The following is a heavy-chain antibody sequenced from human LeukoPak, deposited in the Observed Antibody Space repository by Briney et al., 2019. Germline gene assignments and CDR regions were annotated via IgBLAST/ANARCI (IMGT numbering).Heavy chain of an antibody. Sequence: PGGSLRLSCAASGFTFSSNYMSWVRQAPGKGLEWVSVIYSGGSTYYADSVKGRFTISRDNSKNTLYLQMNNLRVEDTAVYYCAILSVPGDYFDYWGQGTLVTVSS. CDR1: GFTFSSNY. CDR2: IYSGGST. V-gene: IGHV3-66*02. CDR3: AILSVPGDYFDY. J-gene: IGHJ4*02. D-gene: IGHD3-10*02.